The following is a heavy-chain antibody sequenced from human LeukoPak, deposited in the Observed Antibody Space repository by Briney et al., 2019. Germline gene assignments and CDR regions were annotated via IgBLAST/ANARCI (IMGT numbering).Heavy chain of an antibody. CDR3: ARDRGVATYYFDY. CDR2: IKQDGSEK. CDR1: GFTFSSYW. Sequence: GGSLRLSCAASGFTFSSYWMSWVRQAPGKGLEWVANIKQDGSEKYYVDSVKGRFTISRDNAKNSLYLQMNSLRAEDTAVYYSARDRGVATYYFDYWGQGTLVTVSS. V-gene: IGHV3-7*03. J-gene: IGHJ4*02. D-gene: IGHD3-10*01.